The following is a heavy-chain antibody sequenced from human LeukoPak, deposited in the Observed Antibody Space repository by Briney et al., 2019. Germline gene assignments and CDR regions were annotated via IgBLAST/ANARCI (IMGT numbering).Heavy chain of an antibody. CDR1: GYTFTSCY. CDR3: ARSPSHYYDSSGSYNWFDP. CDR2: INPSGGNT. V-gene: IGHV1-46*01. J-gene: IGHJ5*02. Sequence: ASVKVSCKASGYTFTSCYMHWVRQAPGQGLQWMGIINPSGGNTNYAQKLQGRVTMTTDTSTSTAYMELRSLRSDDTAVYYCARSPSHYYDSSGSYNWFDPWGQGTLVTVSS. D-gene: IGHD3-22*01.